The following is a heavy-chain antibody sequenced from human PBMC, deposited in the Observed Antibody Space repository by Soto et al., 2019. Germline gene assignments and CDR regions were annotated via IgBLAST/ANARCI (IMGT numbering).Heavy chain of an antibody. D-gene: IGHD2-15*01. Sequence: SETLCLTCRVSSGSISCTSCYWGWIRQPPGKGLKWIGNIYYNGNTYYNPSLKSRVTISVDTSKNQFSLKLSSVTAADTAVYYCARLRIYCSGGSCYYYFDYWGQGTLVTVSS. J-gene: IGHJ4*02. CDR1: SGSISCTSCY. CDR3: ARLRIYCSGGSCYYYFDY. CDR2: IYYNGNT. V-gene: IGHV4-39*01.